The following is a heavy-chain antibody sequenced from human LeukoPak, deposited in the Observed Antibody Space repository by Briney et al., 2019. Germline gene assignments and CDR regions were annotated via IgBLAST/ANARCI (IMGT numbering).Heavy chain of an antibody. CDR2: ISDSGDST. CDR3: AKVKQQQLVGGFDH. V-gene: IGHV3-23*01. J-gene: IGHJ4*02. CDR1: GFTFRYYA. D-gene: IGHD6-13*01. Sequence: PGGSLRLSCAASGFTFRYYAMNWVRQAPGKGLEWVSVISDSGDSTYYADSVKGRFTISRDNSKSTLYLQLNSLRVEDMAVYYCAKVKQQQLVGGFDHWGQGTLVTVSS.